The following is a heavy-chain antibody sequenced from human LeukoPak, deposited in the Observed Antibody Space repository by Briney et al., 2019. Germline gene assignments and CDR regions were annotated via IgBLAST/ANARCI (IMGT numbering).Heavy chain of an antibody. V-gene: IGHV3-66*02. CDR2: IYSGGST. D-gene: IGHD6-19*01. Sequence: PGGSLSPSCAALGSTVSSNYLSWAGKAPGKGLEWVSVIYSGGSTYYADSVKGRFTISRDNSKNTLYLQMNSLRAEDTAVYYCASLSGWYGYAFDIWGQGTMVTVSS. J-gene: IGHJ3*02. CDR3: ASLSGWYGYAFDI. CDR1: GSTVSSNY.